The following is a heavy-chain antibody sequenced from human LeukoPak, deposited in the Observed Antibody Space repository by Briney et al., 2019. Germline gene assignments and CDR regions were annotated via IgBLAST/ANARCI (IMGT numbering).Heavy chain of an antibody. J-gene: IGHJ4*02. Sequence: GGSLRLSCAASGFTFSGHWMGWVRQAPGKGLEWVANIQQDGGEKSYADSVKGRFTISRDNAKNSLYLQMNSLRADDTALYYCAREDDYGDYDYWGQGTLVTVSP. V-gene: IGHV3-7*01. CDR2: IQQDGGEK. D-gene: IGHD4-17*01. CDR1: GFTFSGHW. CDR3: AREDDYGDYDY.